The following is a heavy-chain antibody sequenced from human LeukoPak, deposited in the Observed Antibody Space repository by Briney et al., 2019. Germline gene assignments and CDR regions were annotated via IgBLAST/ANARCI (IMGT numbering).Heavy chain of an antibody. V-gene: IGHV3-66*02. D-gene: IGHD5-24*01. Sequence: GGSLSLSCAASGFTVSSNYMSWVRQAPGKGLEWVSVIYSGSSTYYADSVKGRFTISRDNSKNTLYLQMNSLRAEDTAVYYCARPRDGYDDAFDIWGQGTMVTVSS. CDR1: GFTVSSNY. J-gene: IGHJ3*02. CDR2: IYSGSST. CDR3: ARPRDGYDDAFDI.